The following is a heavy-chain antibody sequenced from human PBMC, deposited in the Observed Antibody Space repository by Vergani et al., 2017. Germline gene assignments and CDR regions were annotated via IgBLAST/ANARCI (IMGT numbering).Heavy chain of an antibody. CDR2: IYNSGST. V-gene: IGHV4-30-4*08. D-gene: IGHD3-10*01. J-gene: IGHJ4*02. CDR1: GGSISSGGYY. Sequence: QVQLQESGPGLVKPSQTLSLTCTVSGGSISSGGYYWSWIRQHPGKGLEWIGYIYNSGSTYYNPSLKSRVTISVDTSKNQFSLKLSSVTAADTAVYYCARGAVRGVRRSYFDYWGQGTLVTVSS. CDR3: ARGAVRGVRRSYFDY.